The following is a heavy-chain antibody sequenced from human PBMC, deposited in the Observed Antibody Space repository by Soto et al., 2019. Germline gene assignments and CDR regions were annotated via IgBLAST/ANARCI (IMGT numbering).Heavy chain of an antibody. CDR3: ARGGHSSSWSFDY. V-gene: IGHV4-59*01. CDR1: GGSISSYY. D-gene: IGHD6-13*01. CDR2: IYYSGST. Sequence: TLSLTCTVSGGSISSYYWSWIRQPPGKGLEWIGYIYYSGSTNYNPSLKSRVTISVDTSKNQFSLKLSSVTAADTAVYYCARGGHSSSWSFDYWGQGTLVTVSS. J-gene: IGHJ4*02.